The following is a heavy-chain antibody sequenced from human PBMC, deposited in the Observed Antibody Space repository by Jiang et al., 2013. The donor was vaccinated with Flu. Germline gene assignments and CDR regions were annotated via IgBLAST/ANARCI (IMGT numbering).Heavy chain of an antibody. CDR1: GGTFSKAA. Sequence: EVKKPGSSVKVSCKASGGTFSKAAISWVRQAPGQGLEWMGDIIPMLGTANYAQKFRGGVTITADESTNTAYMELSSLRSEDTALYYCARGRIAGTKASYYYYGMDVWGQGTSVTVSS. D-gene: IGHD1-7*01. J-gene: IGHJ6*02. V-gene: IGHV1-69*01. CDR2: IIPMLGTA. CDR3: ARGRIAGTKASYYYYGMDV.